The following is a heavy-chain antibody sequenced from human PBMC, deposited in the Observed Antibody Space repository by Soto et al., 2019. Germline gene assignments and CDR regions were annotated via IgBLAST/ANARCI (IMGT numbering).Heavy chain of an antibody. V-gene: IGHV1-3*01. J-gene: IGHJ4*02. D-gene: IGHD2-15*01. CDR1: GYTFTSYA. Sequence: QVQLVQSGAEVKKPGASVKVSCKASGYTFTSYAMHWVRQAPGQRLEWMGWINAGNGNTKYSQKFQGRVTITRDTTASTAYMELSSPRSEDTAVYYCASGPGGPDGPGDYWGQGTLVTVSS. CDR2: INAGNGNT. CDR3: ASGPGGPDGPGDY.